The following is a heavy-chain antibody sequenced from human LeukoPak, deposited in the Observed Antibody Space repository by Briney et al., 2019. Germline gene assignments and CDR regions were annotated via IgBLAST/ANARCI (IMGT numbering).Heavy chain of an antibody. Sequence: PGGSLRLSCSASGFTFSNYWMFWVRQAPGKGLEWVANIKKDGSEIYYLDSVKGRFIVSRDNAQNSLTLQMNSLRAEDTAVYYCARARVNLDYWGQGTLVTVSS. D-gene: IGHD1-14*01. CDR3: ARARVNLDY. V-gene: IGHV3-7*05. CDR2: IKKDGSEI. CDR1: GFTFSNYW. J-gene: IGHJ4*02.